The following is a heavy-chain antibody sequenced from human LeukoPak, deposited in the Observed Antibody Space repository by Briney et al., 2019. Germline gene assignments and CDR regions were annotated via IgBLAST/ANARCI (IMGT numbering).Heavy chain of an antibody. J-gene: IGHJ4*02. D-gene: IGHD1-26*01. Sequence: SETLSLTCTVSGYSISSGYYWSWIRQPPGKGLEWIGSIYHSGSTYYNPSLKSRVTISVDTSKNQFSLKLSSVTAADTAVYYCARGGRVGATSHFDYWGQGTLVTVSS. CDR1: GYSISSGYY. V-gene: IGHV4-38-2*02. CDR3: ARGGRVGATSHFDY. CDR2: IYHSGST.